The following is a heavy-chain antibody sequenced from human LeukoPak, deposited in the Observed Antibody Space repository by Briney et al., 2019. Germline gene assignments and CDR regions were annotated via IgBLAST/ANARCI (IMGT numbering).Heavy chain of an antibody. CDR2: INPNSGGT. Sequence: GASVKVSCKASGYTFTGYYMHWVRQAPGQGLEWMGWINPNSGGTNYAQKFQGRVTMTRDTSISTAYMELSRLRSDDTAVYYCARGGPYDSSGHPMHWFDPWGQGTLVTVSS. J-gene: IGHJ5*02. CDR3: ARGGPYDSSGHPMHWFDP. D-gene: IGHD3-22*01. V-gene: IGHV1-2*02. CDR1: GYTFTGYY.